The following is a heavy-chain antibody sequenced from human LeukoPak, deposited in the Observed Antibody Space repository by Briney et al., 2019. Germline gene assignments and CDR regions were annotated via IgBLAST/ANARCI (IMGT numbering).Heavy chain of an antibody. CDR1: GGTFSSYA. Sequence: ASVKVSCKASGGTFSSYAISWVRQAPGQGLEWMGIINPSGGSTSYAQKFQGRVTMTRDTSTSTVYMELSSLRSEDTAVYYCARDFSSSWAYWGQGTLVTVSS. J-gene: IGHJ4*02. CDR2: INPSGGST. CDR3: ARDFSSSWAY. D-gene: IGHD6-13*01. V-gene: IGHV1-46*01.